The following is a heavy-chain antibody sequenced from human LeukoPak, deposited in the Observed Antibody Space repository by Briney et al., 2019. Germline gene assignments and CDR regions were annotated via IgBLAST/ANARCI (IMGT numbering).Heavy chain of an antibody. V-gene: IGHV3-48*01. J-gene: IGHJ6*03. D-gene: IGHD4-17*01. Sequence: GGSPRLSCAASGFTFSSYSMNWVRQAPGKGLEWVSYISSSSSTIYYADSVKGRFTISRDNAKNSLYLQMNSLRAEDTAVYYCARVTVTSYYYMDVWGKGTTVTVSS. CDR3: ARVTVTSYYYMDV. CDR2: ISSSSSTI. CDR1: GFTFSSYS.